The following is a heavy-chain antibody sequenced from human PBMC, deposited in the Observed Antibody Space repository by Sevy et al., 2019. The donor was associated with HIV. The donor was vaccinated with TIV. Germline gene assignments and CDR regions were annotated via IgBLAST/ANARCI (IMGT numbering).Heavy chain of an antibody. J-gene: IGHJ2*01. CDR1: SDSISSSSYF. V-gene: IGHV4-39*01. CDR2: VYYSGDT. CDR3: ARHRVHYYVRGTSGPFDV. Sequence: SETLSLTCTVSSDSISSSSYFWGWIRQPPGKGLEWIASVYYSGDTYDNPSLKSRVTLSIDTSTIKFSLNVTSVTAADRAVYDGARHRVHYYVRGTSGPFDVWGRGTRVTVSS. D-gene: IGHD3-16*01.